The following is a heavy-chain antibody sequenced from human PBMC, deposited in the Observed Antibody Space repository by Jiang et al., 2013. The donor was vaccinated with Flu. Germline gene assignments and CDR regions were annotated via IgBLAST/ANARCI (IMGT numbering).Heavy chain of an antibody. D-gene: IGHD2-15*01. V-gene: IGHV6-1*01. CDR2: TYYRSKWYS. Sequence: QTLSLTCAISGDSVSSNSNAWNWIRQSPSRGLEWLGRTYYRSKWYSDYAVSVQSRITINPDTSKNQFSLQLNSVTPEDTAVYYCARDRCSGGNCYSDYWGQGTLVTVSS. CDR3: ARDRCSGGNCYSDY. J-gene: IGHJ4*02. CDR1: GDSVSSNSNA.